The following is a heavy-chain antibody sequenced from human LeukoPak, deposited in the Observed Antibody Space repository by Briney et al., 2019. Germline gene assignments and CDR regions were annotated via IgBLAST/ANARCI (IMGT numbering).Heavy chain of an antibody. CDR2: INYSGIT. V-gene: IGHV4-34*01. CDR3: ARTMEGYCSGGSCYQYSYYMDV. D-gene: IGHD2-15*01. CDR1: GGSFSGYY. Sequence: SETLSLTCAVYGGSFSGYYWSWIRQPPGKGLEWIGEINYSGITNDNPSLKSRVTISVDTSKNQFSLKLTSVTAADTAVYYCARTMEGYCSGGSCYQYSYYMDVWGKGTTVTVSS. J-gene: IGHJ6*03.